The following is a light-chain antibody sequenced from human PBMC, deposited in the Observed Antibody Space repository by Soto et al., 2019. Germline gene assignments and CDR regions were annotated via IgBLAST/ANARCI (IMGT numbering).Light chain of an antibody. CDR3: QHYDDSFP. Sequence: EVVLTQSPDTLSLSPGDIATLSCRASQSVSRSSLAWYKQKPGQAPRLLVYSTSTGATGIPDRFSGSGSGTDVTLTISRLEPEDFAVYYCQHYDDSFPFGPGTKVEI. CDR1: QSVSRSS. CDR2: STS. J-gene: IGKJ3*01. V-gene: IGKV3-20*01.